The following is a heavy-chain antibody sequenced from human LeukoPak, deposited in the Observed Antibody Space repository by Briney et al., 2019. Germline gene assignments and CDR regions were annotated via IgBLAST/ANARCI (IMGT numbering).Heavy chain of an antibody. CDR1: GFTFSSHG. Sequence: GGSLRLSCAASGFTFSSHGMNWVRQAPGKGLEWVSSISSSSNYIYYADPVKGRFTISRDNAKNSLYLQMNSLRAEDTSVYYCARVRVAMYDAFDIWGQGTMVTVSS. CDR3: ARVRVAMYDAFDI. J-gene: IGHJ3*02. CDR2: ISSSSNYI. V-gene: IGHV3-21*01. D-gene: IGHD5-12*01.